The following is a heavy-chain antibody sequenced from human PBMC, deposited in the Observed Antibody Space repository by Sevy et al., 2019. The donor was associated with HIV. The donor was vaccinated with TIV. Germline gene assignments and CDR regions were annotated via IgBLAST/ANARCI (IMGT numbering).Heavy chain of an antibody. CDR2: MSNSGTTI. Sequence: GGSLRLSCAASGFMFSDYHMSWIRQAPGKGLEWISYMSNSGTTIYYAESVKGRFSISRDNAEKSLYLQMNSLRAEDTAVYYCARASFGEADGMDVWGQGTTVTISS. D-gene: IGHD3-16*01. J-gene: IGHJ6*02. V-gene: IGHV3-11*01. CDR1: GFMFSDYH. CDR3: ARASFGEADGMDV.